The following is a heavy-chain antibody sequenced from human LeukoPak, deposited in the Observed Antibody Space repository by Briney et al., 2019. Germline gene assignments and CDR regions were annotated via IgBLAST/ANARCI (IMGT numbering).Heavy chain of an antibody. CDR2: VIPIFGTA. Sequence: ASVTVSRKSSVGTFSSYAISWVRQAPGQGHEWMGGVIPIFGTANYAQKFQGRVTITADESTSTAYMELSSLRSEDTAVYYCARDSILWWCLDPWGQGTLVTVSS. D-gene: IGHD2-21*01. CDR1: VGTFSSYA. J-gene: IGHJ5*02. CDR3: ARDSILWWCLDP. V-gene: IGHV1-69*13.